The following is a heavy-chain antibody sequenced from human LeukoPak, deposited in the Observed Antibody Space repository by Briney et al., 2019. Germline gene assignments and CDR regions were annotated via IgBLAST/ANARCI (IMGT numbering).Heavy chain of an antibody. Sequence: GGSLRLSCAASGFTFSSYWMSWVRQAPGKGLEWVANIKQDGSEKYYVDSVKGRFTISRDNAKNSLYLEMNSLRAEDTAVYYCVRERTNYYDSSGYSWGQGTLVTVSS. CDR1: GFTFSSYW. V-gene: IGHV3-7*05. CDR3: VRERTNYYDSSGYS. CDR2: IKQDGSEK. J-gene: IGHJ5*02. D-gene: IGHD3-22*01.